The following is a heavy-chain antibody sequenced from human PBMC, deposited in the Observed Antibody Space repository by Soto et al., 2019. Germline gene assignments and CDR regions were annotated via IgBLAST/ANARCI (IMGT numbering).Heavy chain of an antibody. CDR2: IWYDGSNK. V-gene: IGHV3-33*01. Sequence: GGSLRLSCAASGFTFSSYGMHWVRQAPGKGLEWVAVIWYDGSNKYYADSVKGRFTISRDNSKNTLYLQMNSLRAEDTAVYYCARVRRVSGGSPIGGMDVWGQGTTVTVSS. CDR3: ARVRRVSGGSPIGGMDV. D-gene: IGHD2-15*01. CDR1: GFTFSSYG. J-gene: IGHJ6*02.